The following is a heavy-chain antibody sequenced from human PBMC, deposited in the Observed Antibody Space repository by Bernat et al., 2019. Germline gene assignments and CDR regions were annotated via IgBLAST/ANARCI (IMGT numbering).Heavy chain of an antibody. Sequence: EVQLLESGGGLVQPGGSLRLSCAASGFTFSSYAMSWVRQAPGKGLEWVSAISGSGGSTYYADSVKGRFTISRDNAKNSLYLQMNSLRAEDTAVYYCAREGDLYFDWSRLYCLDYWGQGTLVTVSS. D-gene: IGHD3-9*01. CDR3: AREGDLYFDWSRLYCLDY. V-gene: IGHV3-23*01. CDR2: ISGSGGST. CDR1: GFTFSSYA. J-gene: IGHJ4*02.